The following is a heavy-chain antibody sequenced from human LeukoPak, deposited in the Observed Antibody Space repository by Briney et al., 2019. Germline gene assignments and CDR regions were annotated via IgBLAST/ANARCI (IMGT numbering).Heavy chain of an antibody. D-gene: IGHD2-15*01. CDR1: GFTFTSYE. V-gene: IGHV3-48*03. J-gene: IGHJ5*02. CDR2: ISVSGADT. CDR3: VSLARLAAS. Sequence: GGSLRLSCAASGFTFTSYEMNWVRQAPGKGLEWLSYISVSGADTNYADSVKGRFTISRDNAKNSLFLQMNSLRAEDTAVYYCVSLARLAASWGQGTLVTVSS.